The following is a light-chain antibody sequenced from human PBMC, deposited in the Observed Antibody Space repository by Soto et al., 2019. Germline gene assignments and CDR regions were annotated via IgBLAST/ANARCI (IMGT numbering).Light chain of an antibody. CDR1: NIGSKN. J-gene: IGLJ2*01. V-gene: IGLV3-9*01. Sequence: SSELTQPLSVSVALGQTARITCGGNNIGSKNVHWYQQKPGQAPVLVIYRDSNRPSGIPARFSGSNSGNTATLTIRRAQAGDEADYYCQVWDSSTVVFGGGTKLTVL. CDR2: RDS. CDR3: QVWDSSTVV.